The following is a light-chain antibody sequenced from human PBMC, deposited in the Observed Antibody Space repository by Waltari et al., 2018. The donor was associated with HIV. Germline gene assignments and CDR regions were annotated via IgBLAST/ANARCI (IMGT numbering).Light chain of an antibody. V-gene: IGLV2-14*01. CDR3: SSYTSSITLV. J-gene: IGLJ2*01. CDR1: SNDDGGYNY. Sequence: QSALTQPASLSGSPGQSITLSRDGTSNDDGGYNYVSGYQQHPGKAPKLMICEVNTRPSGVSSRFSGSTSGNTAYLTISGLQAEDEADYYCSSYTSSITLVFGGGTKVTVL. CDR2: EVN.